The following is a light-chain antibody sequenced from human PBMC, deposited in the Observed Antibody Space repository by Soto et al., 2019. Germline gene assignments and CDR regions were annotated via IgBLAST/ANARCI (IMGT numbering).Light chain of an antibody. CDR1: SSDVGGYNY. Sequence: QSALTQPASVSGSPGQSLTISCTGTSSDVGGYNYVSWYQQHPGKAPKLMIYDVISRPSGVSNRFSGSKSGNTASLTISGLQAEDEADYYCSSYTSSSTLVVFGGGTKLTVL. V-gene: IGLV2-14*01. CDR2: DVI. CDR3: SSYTSSSTLVV. J-gene: IGLJ2*01.